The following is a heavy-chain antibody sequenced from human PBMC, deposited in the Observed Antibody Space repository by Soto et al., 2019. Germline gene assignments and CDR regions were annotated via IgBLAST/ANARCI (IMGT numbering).Heavy chain of an antibody. J-gene: IGHJ4*02. D-gene: IGHD2-15*01. V-gene: IGHV3-23*01. CDR2: ISVSGGST. CDR1: GFTFSSCA. CDR3: AKERNSWYSSGSDY. Sequence: EVQLLESGGGLVQPGGSLRVCCAASGFTFSSCAMGWVRQAPGKGLEWVSSISVSGGSTYYADSVKGRFTISRDNSKNILFLHMISLSAEDTAVYYCAKERNSWYSSGSDYWGQGSLVTVSP.